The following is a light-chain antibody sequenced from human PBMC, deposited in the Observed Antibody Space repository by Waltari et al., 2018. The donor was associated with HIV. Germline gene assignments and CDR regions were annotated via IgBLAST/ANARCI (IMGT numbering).Light chain of an antibody. CDR3: CSYAGSYTYV. Sequence: QSALTQPRSVSGSPGQSVTISCTGTSRDVGAYNHVSWYQQHPGKAPKLMIYDVNKRPSGVPDRFSGAKSGNTASLTISGLQAEDEADYYCCSYAGSYTYVFGTGTKVTVL. CDR1: SRDVGAYNH. V-gene: IGLV2-11*01. J-gene: IGLJ1*01. CDR2: DVN.